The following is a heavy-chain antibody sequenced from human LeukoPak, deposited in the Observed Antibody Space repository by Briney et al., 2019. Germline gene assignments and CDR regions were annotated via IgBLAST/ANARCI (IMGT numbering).Heavy chain of an antibody. CDR1: GYTFTSYG. J-gene: IGHJ6*03. CDR3: ARVKVYSSSPEGYYYYMDV. V-gene: IGHV1-18*01. D-gene: IGHD6-6*01. Sequence: RASVKVSCKASGYTFTSYGISWVRQAPGQGLEWMGWISAYNGNTNYAQKLQGRVTMTTDTSTSTAYMGLRSLRSDDTAVYYCARVKVYSSSPEGYYYYMDVWGKGTTVTVSS. CDR2: ISAYNGNT.